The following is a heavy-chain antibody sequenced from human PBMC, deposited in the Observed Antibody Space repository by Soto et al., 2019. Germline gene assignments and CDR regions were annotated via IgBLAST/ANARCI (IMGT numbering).Heavy chain of an antibody. V-gene: IGHV3-48*01. D-gene: IGHD3-16*01. CDR1: GFSFSSYN. CDR3: ARAWGSQSYDYISGGGVAFDI. J-gene: IGHJ3*02. CDR2: ISGSGSSRSSTV. Sequence: GGSLRLSCAASGFSFSSYNMNWVRQAPGKGLEWVSYISGSGSSRSSTVYYADSVKGRFTISRDNAKNSLYLQMNSLRAEDTAVYYCARAWGSQSYDYISGGGVAFDIWGQGTMVTLSS.